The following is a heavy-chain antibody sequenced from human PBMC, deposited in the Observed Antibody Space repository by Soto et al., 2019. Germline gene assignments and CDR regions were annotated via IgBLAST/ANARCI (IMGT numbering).Heavy chain of an antibody. CDR3: AIGYYYDSSGYAPFDY. Sequence: GGSLRLSCAASGFTFSSYAMSWVRQATGKGLEWVSAISGSGGSTYYADAVKGRFTISRDNSKNTLYLQMNSLRAEDTAVYYCAIGYYYDSSGYAPFDYWGQGTLVTVSS. D-gene: IGHD3-22*01. J-gene: IGHJ4*02. V-gene: IGHV3-23*01. CDR2: ISGSGGST. CDR1: GFTFSSYA.